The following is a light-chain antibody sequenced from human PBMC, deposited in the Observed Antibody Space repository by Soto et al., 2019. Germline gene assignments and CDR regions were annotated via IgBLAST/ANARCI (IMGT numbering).Light chain of an antibody. CDR3: MQVLQSPIT. Sequence: ESVLTQSPRTLSLSPGARATFSCRASQSVRSNSAWYQQKPGQVPRLLIYGASTRATGIPARFSGSGSGTDFTLKISRVEADDVGVYYCMQVLQSPITFGQGTRLEIK. J-gene: IGKJ5*01. CDR2: GAS. CDR1: QSVRSN. V-gene: IGKV3-15*01.